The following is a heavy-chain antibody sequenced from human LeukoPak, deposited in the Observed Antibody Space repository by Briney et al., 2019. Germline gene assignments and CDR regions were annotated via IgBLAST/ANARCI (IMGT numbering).Heavy chain of an antibody. V-gene: IGHV3-23*01. J-gene: IGHJ4*02. CDR2: ISGSGSST. Sequence: GGSLRLSCAASGFTFSSYGMHWVRQAPGKGLEWVSGISGSGSSTYYADSVKGRFTLSRDYPRNTLYLQMNSLRAEDTAVYFCAKYSGSYYYPPNWDSWGQGTLVTVSS. CDR1: GFTFSSYG. D-gene: IGHD1-26*01. CDR3: AKYSGSYYYPPNWDS.